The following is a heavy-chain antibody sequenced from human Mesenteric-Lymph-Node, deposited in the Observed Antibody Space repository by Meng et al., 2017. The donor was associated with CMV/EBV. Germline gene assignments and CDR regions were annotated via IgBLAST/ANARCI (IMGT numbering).Heavy chain of an antibody. Sequence: SCKASGYIFTNYHMHWVRQAPGQGLEWMGIINPNGGSTSYEQKFQGRVTMTRDTSTSTVYMELSSLRSEDTAVYYCAREGWSGYYIDWGQGTLVTVSS. D-gene: IGHD3-3*01. CDR3: AREGWSGYYID. CDR1: GYIFTNYH. V-gene: IGHV1-46*01. J-gene: IGHJ4*02. CDR2: INPNGGST.